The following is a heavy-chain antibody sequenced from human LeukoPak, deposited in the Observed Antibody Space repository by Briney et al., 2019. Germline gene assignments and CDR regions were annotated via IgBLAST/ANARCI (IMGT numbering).Heavy chain of an antibody. J-gene: IGHJ4*02. CDR3: ARDIYGDYGGTFDY. D-gene: IGHD4-17*01. Sequence: GASVKVSCKASGGTFSSYTISWVRQAPGQGLEWMGWINPNSGGTNYAQKFQGRVTMTRDTSISTAYMELSRLRSDDTAVYYCARDIYGDYGGTFDYWGQGTLVTVSS. CDR1: GGTFSSYT. V-gene: IGHV1-2*02. CDR2: INPNSGGT.